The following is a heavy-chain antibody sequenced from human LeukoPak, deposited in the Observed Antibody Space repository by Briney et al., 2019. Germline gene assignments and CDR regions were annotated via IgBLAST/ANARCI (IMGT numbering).Heavy chain of an antibody. V-gene: IGHV3-21*01. Sequence: GGSLRLSCAASGFTFSSYSMNWVRQAPGKGLEWVSSISSSSSYIYYADSVKGRFTISRDNAKNSLYLQMNSLRAEDTAVYYCAREGYYDSSGYYYFDDYWGQGTLATVSS. CDR2: ISSSSSYI. J-gene: IGHJ4*02. D-gene: IGHD3-22*01. CDR1: GFTFSSYS. CDR3: AREGYYDSSGYYYFDDY.